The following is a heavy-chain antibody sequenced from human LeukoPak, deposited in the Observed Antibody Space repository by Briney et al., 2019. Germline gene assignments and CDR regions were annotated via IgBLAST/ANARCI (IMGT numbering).Heavy chain of an antibody. J-gene: IGHJ4*02. Sequence: WMGRIIPILGIANYAQKFQGRVTITADKSTSTAYMELSSLRSEDTAVYYCASPGFYDSSGNGEGYWGQGTLVTVSS. CDR2: IIPILGIA. V-gene: IGHV1-69*02. CDR3: ASPGFYDSSGNGEGY. D-gene: IGHD3-22*01.